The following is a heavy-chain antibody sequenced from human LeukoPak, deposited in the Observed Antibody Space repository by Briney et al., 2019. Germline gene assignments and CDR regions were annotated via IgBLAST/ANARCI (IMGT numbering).Heavy chain of an antibody. CDR2: IQTSGST. Sequence: PSETLSLTCSVSGVSIRSYSWSWIRQPSGKGLEWIGRIQTSGSTNYNPSLRSRVTMSVDTSKNQFPLKLSSVTAADTAVYYCAREEEGDYSDYFDYWAREPWSPSPQ. J-gene: IGHJ4*02. CDR1: GVSIRSYS. V-gene: IGHV4-4*07. D-gene: IGHD2-15*01. CDR3: AREEEGDYSDYFDY.